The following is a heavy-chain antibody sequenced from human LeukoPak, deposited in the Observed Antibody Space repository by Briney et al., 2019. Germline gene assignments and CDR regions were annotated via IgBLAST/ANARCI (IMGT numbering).Heavy chain of an antibody. Sequence: EASVKVSCKASGYTFTSYGISWVRQAPGQGLEWMGWISAYNGNTNYAQKLQGRVTMTTDTSTSTAYMELSSLRSEDTAVYYCATFLEWLLAPFDYWGQGTLVTVSS. CDR1: GYTFTSYG. CDR3: ATFLEWLLAPFDY. V-gene: IGHV1-18*01. CDR2: ISAYNGNT. J-gene: IGHJ4*02. D-gene: IGHD3-3*01.